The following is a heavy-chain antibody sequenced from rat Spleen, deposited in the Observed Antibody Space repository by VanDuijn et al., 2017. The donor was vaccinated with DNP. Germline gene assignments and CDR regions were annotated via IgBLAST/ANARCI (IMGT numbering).Heavy chain of an antibody. CDR3: TKRGATGLTSYYFDY. D-gene: IGHD1-9*01. V-gene: IGHV3-1*01. J-gene: IGHJ2*01. Sequence: EVQLQESGPGLVKPSQSLSLTCSVTGYSITSTYWGWIRKFPGNKMEWVGHISYSGSTSYNPSLKSRISITRDTSKNQFFLQLNSVTTEDTATYYCTKRGATGLTSYYFDYWGQGVMVTVSS. CDR2: ISYSGST. CDR1: GYSITSTY.